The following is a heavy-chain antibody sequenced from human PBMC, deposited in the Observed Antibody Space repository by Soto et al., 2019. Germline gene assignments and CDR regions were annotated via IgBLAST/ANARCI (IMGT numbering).Heavy chain of an antibody. D-gene: IGHD2-15*01. V-gene: IGHV4-59*01. CDR1: GGSISSYY. Sequence: SETLSLTCTVSGGSISSYYWSWIRQPPGKGLEWIGYIYYSGSTNYNPSLKSRVTISVDTSKNQFSLKLSSVTAADTAVYYCARGLRYCSGGSCPSTYYFDYWGQGTLVTVSS. CDR3: ARGLRYCSGGSCPSTYYFDY. CDR2: IYYSGST. J-gene: IGHJ4*02.